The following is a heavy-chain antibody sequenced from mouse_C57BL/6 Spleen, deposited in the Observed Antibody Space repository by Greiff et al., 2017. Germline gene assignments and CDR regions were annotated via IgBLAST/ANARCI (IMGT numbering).Heavy chain of an antibody. Sequence: VKLVESGAELARPGASVKLSCKASGYTFTSYGISWVKQRTGQGLEWIGEIYPRSGNTYYNEKFKGKATLTADKASSTAYMELRSLTSEDSAVYFCAREGYGSSLYYAMDYWGQGTSVTVSS. CDR1: GYTFTSYG. CDR2: IYPRSGNT. CDR3: AREGYGSSLYYAMDY. D-gene: IGHD1-1*01. V-gene: IGHV1-81*01. J-gene: IGHJ4*01.